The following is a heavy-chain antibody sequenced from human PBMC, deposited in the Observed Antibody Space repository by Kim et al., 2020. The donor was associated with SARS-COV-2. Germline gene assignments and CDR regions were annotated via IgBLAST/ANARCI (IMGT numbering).Heavy chain of an antibody. CDR3: ARDLDY. Sequence: GGSLRLSCAASGFTFSSYAMHWVRQAPGKGLEWVAVISYDGSNKYYADSVKGRFTISRDNSKNTLYLQMNSLRAEDTAVYYCARDLDYWGQGTLVTVSS. J-gene: IGHJ4*02. V-gene: IGHV3-30*04. CDR1: GFTFSSYA. CDR2: ISYDGSNK.